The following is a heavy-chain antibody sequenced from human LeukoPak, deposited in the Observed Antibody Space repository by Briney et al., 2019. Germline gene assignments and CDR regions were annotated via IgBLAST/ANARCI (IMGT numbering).Heavy chain of an antibody. Sequence: ASVKVSCKACRYTFTDYYIHWVRQAPGQGLEWMGRINSNSGDTNYAQKFQGRVTMTRDTSINTAYMELSKLRSDDTAVYYCARLIRRIAVVDLDYWGQGTLITVSS. V-gene: IGHV1-2*06. CDR3: ARLIRRIAVVDLDY. J-gene: IGHJ4*02. CDR2: INSNSGDT. D-gene: IGHD2-15*01. CDR1: RYTFTDYY.